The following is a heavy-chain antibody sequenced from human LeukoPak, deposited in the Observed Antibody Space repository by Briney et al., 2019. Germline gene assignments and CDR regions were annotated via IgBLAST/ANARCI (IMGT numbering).Heavy chain of an antibody. CDR1: GGSISSYY. Sequence: SETLSLTCTVSGGSISSYYWSWIRQPAGKGLEWIGYIYYSGSTNYNPSLKSRVTISVDTSKNQFSLKLSSVTAADTAVYYCARSPYSSSWHHPAPFDYWGQGTLVTVSS. CDR2: IYYSGST. V-gene: IGHV4-59*01. J-gene: IGHJ4*02. CDR3: ARSPYSSSWHHPAPFDY. D-gene: IGHD6-13*01.